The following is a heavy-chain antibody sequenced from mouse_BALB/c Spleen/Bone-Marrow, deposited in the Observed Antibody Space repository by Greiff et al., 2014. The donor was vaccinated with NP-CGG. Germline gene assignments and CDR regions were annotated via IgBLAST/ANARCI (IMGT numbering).Heavy chain of an antibody. J-gene: IGHJ4*01. CDR3: TRSGKRYGAMDY. Sequence: EVKLVESGGGLVKPGGSLKLSCAASGFTFSDYYMYWVRQTPEKRLEWVATISDGGTHTFYPDSVKGRFTISRDNAKNNLYLQMSSLQSEDTAMYYCTRSGKRYGAMDYWGQGTSVTVSS. CDR1: GFTFSDYY. D-gene: IGHD2-10*02. CDR2: ISDGGTHT. V-gene: IGHV5-4*02.